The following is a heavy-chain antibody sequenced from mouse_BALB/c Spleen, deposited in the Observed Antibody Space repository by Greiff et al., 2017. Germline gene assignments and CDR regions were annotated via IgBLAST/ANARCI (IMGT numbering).Heavy chain of an antibody. CDR1: GFNIKDTY. D-gene: IGHD2-4*01. J-gene: IGHJ4*01. V-gene: IGHV14-3*02. CDR2: IDPANGNT. CDR3: ARGDYEGDMDY. Sequence: VQLQQSGAELVKPGASVKLSCTASGFNIKDTYMHWVKQRPEQGLEWIGRIDPANGNTKYDPKFQGKATITADTSSNTAYLQLSSLTSEDSAVYYCARGDYEGDMDYWGQGTSVTVSS.